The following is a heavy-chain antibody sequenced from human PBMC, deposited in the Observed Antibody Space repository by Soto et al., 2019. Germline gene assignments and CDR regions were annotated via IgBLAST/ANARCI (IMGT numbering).Heavy chain of an antibody. D-gene: IGHD6-13*01. V-gene: IGHV3-7*01. CDR1: CFTFSSYW. CDR2: IEEDGSEK. J-gene: IGHJ4*02. Sequence: GSLRLSCAASCFTFSSYWLSWVRQAPGKGLEWVANIEEDGSEKYYVDSVKGRFTISRDNAKNSLYLQMNSLRAEDTAVYYCARMGMGYGPYWGQGTLVTVSS. CDR3: ARMGMGYGPY.